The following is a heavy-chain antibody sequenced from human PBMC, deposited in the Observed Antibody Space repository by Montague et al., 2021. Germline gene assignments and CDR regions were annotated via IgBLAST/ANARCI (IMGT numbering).Heavy chain of an antibody. CDR1: GGAISSSFYY. V-gene: IGHV4-39*01. Sequence: SETLSLTCTVSGGAISSSFYYWGWIRQPPGKGLDWIGNVFYRGNTNYNPSLKSRLTISVDTSKNQFSLKLTSVTAADTAVYYCARIAGDADIPLDSWGQGTLVTVSS. CDR3: ARIAGDADIPLDS. J-gene: IGHJ4*02. CDR2: VFYRGNT. D-gene: IGHD1-20*01.